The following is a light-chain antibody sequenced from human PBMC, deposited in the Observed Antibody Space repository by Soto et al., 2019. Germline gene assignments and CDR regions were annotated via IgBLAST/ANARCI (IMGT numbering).Light chain of an antibody. J-gene: IGLJ1*01. CDR1: TPNIGTHY. V-gene: IGLV1-47*01. Sequence: QSVLTRPPSASGTPGQMVTISCSGSTPNIGTHYVSWYQHLPGSAPKLLIHSNDQRPSGVPDRISASRSGTSASLAISGLRSEDEADYYCAAWDDTLSGYVFGGGTKVTVL. CDR3: AAWDDTLSGYV. CDR2: SND.